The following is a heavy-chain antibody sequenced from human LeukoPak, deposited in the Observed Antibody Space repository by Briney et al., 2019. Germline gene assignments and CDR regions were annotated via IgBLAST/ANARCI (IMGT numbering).Heavy chain of an antibody. D-gene: IGHD6-6*01. CDR1: GGSISSSSYY. CDR3: ARRGRVEYSSSSYAFDI. V-gene: IGHV4-39*07. Sequence: SETLSLTCTVSGGSISSSSYYWGWLRQPPGKGLEWIGSIYYSGSTYYNPSLKSRVTISVDTSKNQFSLKLSSVTAADTAVYYCARRGRVEYSSSSYAFDIWGQGTMVTVSS. J-gene: IGHJ3*02. CDR2: IYYSGST.